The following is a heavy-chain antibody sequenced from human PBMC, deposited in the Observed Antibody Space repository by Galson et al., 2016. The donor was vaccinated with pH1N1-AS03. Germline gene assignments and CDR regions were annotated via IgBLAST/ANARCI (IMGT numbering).Heavy chain of an antibody. Sequence: SVKVSCKASGYTFTSHRIIWVRQAPGQGLECMGWLTTSTGAPTYAQGFTGRFAFSLDTSVSTAYLQIDSLKADDTAVYYCARGHMSLSGFWDSWGQGTLVTVSS. V-gene: IGHV7-4-1*01. D-gene: IGHD3-9*01. CDR1: GYTFTSHR. CDR3: ARGHMSLSGFWDS. CDR2: LTTSTGAP. J-gene: IGHJ4*02.